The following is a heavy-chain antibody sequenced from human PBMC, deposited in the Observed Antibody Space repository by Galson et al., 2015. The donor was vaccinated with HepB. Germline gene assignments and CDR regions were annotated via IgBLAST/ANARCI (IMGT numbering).Heavy chain of an antibody. J-gene: IGHJ4*02. D-gene: IGHD2-21*02. V-gene: IGHV1-69*04. Sequence: SVKVSCKASGGTFSSYAISWVRQAPGQGLEWMGRIIPILGIANYAQKFQGRVTITADKSTSTAYMELSSLRSEDTAVYYCARSSLTCGGDCGNDYWAQGTLVTASS. CDR2: IIPILGIA. CDR1: GGTFSSYA. CDR3: ARSSLTCGGDCGNDY.